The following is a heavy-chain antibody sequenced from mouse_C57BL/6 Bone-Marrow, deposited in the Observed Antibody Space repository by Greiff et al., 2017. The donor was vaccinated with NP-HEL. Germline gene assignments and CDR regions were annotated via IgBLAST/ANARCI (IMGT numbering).Heavy chain of an antibody. CDR2: INPSNGGT. Sequence: QVQLQQPGTELVKPGASVKLSCKASGYTFTSYWMHWVKQRPGQGLEWIGKINPSNGGTNYNEKLQSKATLTVDKSSSTAYMQLSSLTSEDSAVYYCARESNYDAMDYWGQGTSVTVSS. CDR1: GYTFTSYW. CDR3: ARESNYDAMDY. D-gene: IGHD2-5*01. V-gene: IGHV1-53*01. J-gene: IGHJ4*01.